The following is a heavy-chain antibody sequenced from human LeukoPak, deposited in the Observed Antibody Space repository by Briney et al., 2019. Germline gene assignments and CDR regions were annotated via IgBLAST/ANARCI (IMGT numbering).Heavy chain of an antibody. J-gene: IGHJ4*02. V-gene: IGHV4-59*01. CDR1: GGSISNYY. D-gene: IGHD3-10*01. CDR2: VYYSGTT. Sequence: WETLSLTCTVSGGSISNYYWSWIRQSPEKGLEWIGYVYYSGTTNYNPSLKSRVTISVDTSKNQFSLKLNSVTAADTAVYYCARDRGLWFGELLDYWGPGTLVTVSS. CDR3: ARDRGLWFGELLDY.